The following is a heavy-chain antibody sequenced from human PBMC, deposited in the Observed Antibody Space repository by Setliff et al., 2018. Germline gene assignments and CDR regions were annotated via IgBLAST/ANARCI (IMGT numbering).Heavy chain of an antibody. CDR2: ISAYTGNT. D-gene: IGHD2-8*01. V-gene: IGHV1-18*01. CDR1: GYTFSHSG. CDR3: SRLVRYCSKTTCQTASGAEL. Sequence: ASVKVSCKASGYTFSHSGITWVRQAPGQGLEWMGWISAYTGNTNYAPKLQGRVTVTTDASTSTAYMELRGLTSDDTAVYYCSRLVRYCSKTTCQTASGAELWGQGTLVTVS. J-gene: IGHJ4*02.